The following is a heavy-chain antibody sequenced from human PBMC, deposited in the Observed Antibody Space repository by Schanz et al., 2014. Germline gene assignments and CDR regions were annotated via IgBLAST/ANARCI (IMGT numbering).Heavy chain of an antibody. V-gene: IGHV3-30*03. CDR2: ISHDGGNK. J-gene: IGHJ4*02. CDR1: GFSFSGFG. D-gene: IGHD6-6*01. CDR3: ARVGRDYISSSVLDSLHY. Sequence: QVQLVESGGGVVQPGRSLRLSCAGSGFSFSGFGMHWVRQAPGKGLEWVAIISHDGGNKYYADSVKGRFTISRDNSKNTVYLQMNSLRAEDTAMYFCARVGRDYISSSVLDSLHYWGQGSLVTVS.